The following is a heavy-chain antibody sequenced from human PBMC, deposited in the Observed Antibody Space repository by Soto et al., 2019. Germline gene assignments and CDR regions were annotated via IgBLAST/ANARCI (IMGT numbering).Heavy chain of an antibody. D-gene: IGHD3-10*01. CDR2: IYYSGST. CDR3: ARLWFGEPVDY. CDR1: GGSISSYY. Sequence: QVQLQESGPGLVKPSETLSLTCTVSGGSISSYYWSWIRQPPGKGLEWIGYIYYSGSTNYNPSLKSRVTISVDTSKNQFSLKLSSVTAADTAVYYCARLWFGEPVDYWGQGTLVTASS. J-gene: IGHJ4*02. V-gene: IGHV4-59*08.